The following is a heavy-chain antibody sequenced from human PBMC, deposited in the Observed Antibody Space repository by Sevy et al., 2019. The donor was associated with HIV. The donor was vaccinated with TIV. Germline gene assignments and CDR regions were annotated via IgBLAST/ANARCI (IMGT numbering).Heavy chain of an antibody. CDR1: GFTFSYAW. V-gene: IGHV3-15*01. J-gene: IGHJ6*02. D-gene: IGHD2-8*02. Sequence: GESLKISCAASGFTFSYAWMSWVRQPPGKGLEWIGRIKAKADGGTTEYAAPVKGRFTISRDDSKNTLYLQMNSLKTEDTAVYYCSTDPIIVLLVTNGMDVWGQGTTVTVSS. CDR2: IKAKADGGTT. CDR3: STDPIIVLLVTNGMDV.